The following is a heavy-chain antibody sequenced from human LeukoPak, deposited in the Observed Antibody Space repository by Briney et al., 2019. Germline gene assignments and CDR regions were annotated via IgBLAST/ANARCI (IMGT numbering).Heavy chain of an antibody. V-gene: IGHV3-9*01. CDR1: GFTFDDYA. Sequence: GGSLRVSCAASGFTFDDYAMHWVRQAPGKGLEWVSGISWNSGSIGYADSVKGRFTISRDNAKNSLYLQMNSLRAEDTALYYCAKGALAIFGVALDYWGQGTLVTVSS. CDR2: ISWNSGSI. D-gene: IGHD3-3*01. CDR3: AKGALAIFGVALDY. J-gene: IGHJ4*02.